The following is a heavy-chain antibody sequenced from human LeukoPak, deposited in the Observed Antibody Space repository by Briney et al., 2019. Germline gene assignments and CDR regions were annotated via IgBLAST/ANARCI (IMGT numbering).Heavy chain of an antibody. Sequence: PGGSLRLSCAASGFTFSSYWMHWVRQAPGKGLVWGSRINSDGSSTSYADSVKGRFTISRDNAKNTLYLQMNSLRAEDTAIYYCARALAVTGTGGYYWGQGSLVTVSS. D-gene: IGHD6-19*01. CDR1: GFTFSSYW. CDR3: ARALAVTGTGGYY. V-gene: IGHV3-74*01. CDR2: INSDGSST. J-gene: IGHJ4*02.